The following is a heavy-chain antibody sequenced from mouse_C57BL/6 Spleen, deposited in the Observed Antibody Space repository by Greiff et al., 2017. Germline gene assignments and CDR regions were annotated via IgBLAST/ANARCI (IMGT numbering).Heavy chain of an antibody. V-gene: IGHV14-3*01. Sequence: EVQLQQSVAELVRPGASVKLSCTASGFNIKNTYMHWVKQRPEQGLEWIGRIDPATGNTKYAPKFQGKATIPADTSSNTAYLQLSSRTSEDTAIYYGAREGVYYYGSYYFDDWGQGTTLTVSS. CDR3: AREGVYYYGSYYFDD. CDR1: GFNIKNTY. CDR2: IDPATGNT. D-gene: IGHD1-1*01. J-gene: IGHJ2*01.